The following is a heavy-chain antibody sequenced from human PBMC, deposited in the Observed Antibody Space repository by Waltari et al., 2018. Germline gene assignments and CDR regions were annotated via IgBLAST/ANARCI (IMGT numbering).Heavy chain of an antibody. CDR2: IRSKADGGTT. Sequence: EVQLVESGGGLVQPGRSLRLSCTASGFTFGDYAMSWVRQAPGKGLEWVGFIRSKADGGTTEYAASVKGRFTISRDDSKSIAYLQMNSLKTEDTAVYYCTRGQWIQLWILDYWGQGTLVTVSS. J-gene: IGHJ4*02. CDR1: GFTFGDYA. V-gene: IGHV3-49*04. D-gene: IGHD5-18*01. CDR3: TRGQWIQLWILDY.